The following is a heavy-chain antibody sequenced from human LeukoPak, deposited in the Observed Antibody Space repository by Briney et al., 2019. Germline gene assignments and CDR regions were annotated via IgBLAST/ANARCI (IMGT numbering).Heavy chain of an antibody. Sequence: ASVKVSCKVSGYTLTELSMHWVRQAPGNGLEWMGGFDREAGEGIYAQKFQGRVTMTEDTSTDTAHMELRSLRSEDTAVYYCTTGKIYCSTTSCSDDYWGQGTLVTVSS. D-gene: IGHD2-2*01. CDR1: GYTLTELS. J-gene: IGHJ4*02. CDR2: FDREAGEG. CDR3: TTGKIYCSTTSCSDDY. V-gene: IGHV1-24*01.